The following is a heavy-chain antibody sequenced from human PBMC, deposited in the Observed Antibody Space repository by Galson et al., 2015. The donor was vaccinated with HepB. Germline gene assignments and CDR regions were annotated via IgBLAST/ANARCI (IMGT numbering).Heavy chain of an antibody. CDR1: GGTFSSYA. CDR2: IIPIPGIA. D-gene: IGHD6-25*01. V-gene: IGHV1-69*04. CDR3: ARGIAALFDY. Sequence: SVKVSCKASGGTFSSYAISWVRQAPGQGLEWMGRIIPIPGIANYAQRFQGRVTITADKSTSTAYMELSSLRSEDTAVYYCARGIAALFDYWGQGTLVTVSS. J-gene: IGHJ4*02.